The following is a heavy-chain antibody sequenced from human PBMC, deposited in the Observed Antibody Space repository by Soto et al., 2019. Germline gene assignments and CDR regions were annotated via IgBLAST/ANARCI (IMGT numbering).Heavy chain of an antibody. CDR2: IYHSGST. CDR3: ARDYGSGWYYLDS. V-gene: IGHV4-30-2*01. Sequence: SETLSLTCAVSGGSISSGGYSWSWIRQPPGKGLEWIGYIYHSGSTYYNPSLKSRVTISVDRSKNQFSLKLSSVTAADTAVYYCARDYGSGWYYLDSWGQGTLVTVSS. D-gene: IGHD3-10*01. CDR1: GGSISSGGYS. J-gene: IGHJ4*02.